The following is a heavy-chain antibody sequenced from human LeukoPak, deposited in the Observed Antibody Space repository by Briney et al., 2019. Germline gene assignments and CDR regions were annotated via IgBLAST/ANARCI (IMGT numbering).Heavy chain of an antibody. V-gene: IGHV3-21*01. J-gene: IGHJ4*02. CDR2: ISGSGGYT. CDR3: ARDPAPTVDLTGGCADY. CDR1: GFTFSSYT. Sequence: GGSLRLSCAASGFTFSSYTMHWVRQAPGKGLECVSAISGSGGYTYYADSVKGGFTISRDNAKNTLYLQMNSLRAEDTAVYFCARDPAPTVDLTGGCADYWGQGTLVTVSS. D-gene: IGHD4-23*01.